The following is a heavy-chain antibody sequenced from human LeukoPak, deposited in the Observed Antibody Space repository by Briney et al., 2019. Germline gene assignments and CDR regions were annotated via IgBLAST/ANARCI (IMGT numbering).Heavy chain of an antibody. J-gene: IGHJ6*02. CDR2: IYYSGST. CDR1: GGSISSYY. D-gene: IGHD3-10*01. V-gene: IGHV4-59*08. CDR3: ARFTRSGSYSYYYYGMDV. Sequence: PSETLSLTCTVSGGSISSYYWSWIRQPPGKGLEWIGYIYYSGSTNYNPSLKSRVTISVDTSKNQFSLKLSSVTAADTAVYYCARFTRSGSYSYYYYGMDVWGQGTTVTVSS.